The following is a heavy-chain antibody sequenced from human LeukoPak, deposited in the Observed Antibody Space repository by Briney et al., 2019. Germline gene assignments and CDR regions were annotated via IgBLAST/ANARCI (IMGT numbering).Heavy chain of an antibody. D-gene: IGHD3-10*01. V-gene: IGHV3-53*01. Sequence: GGSLRLSCAASGFTVSSNYMSWVRQAPGKGLEWVSLIYSGGSTYYADSVKGRFTISRDNSKNTLYLQMNNLRAEDTAVYYCARDLYYYGSGSCYSADPWFDPWGQGTLVTVSS. CDR3: ARDLYYYGSGSCYSADPWFDP. CDR2: IYSGGST. J-gene: IGHJ5*02. CDR1: GFTVSSNY.